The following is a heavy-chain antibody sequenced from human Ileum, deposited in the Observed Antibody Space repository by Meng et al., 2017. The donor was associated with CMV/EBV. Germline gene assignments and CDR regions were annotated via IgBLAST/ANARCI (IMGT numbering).Heavy chain of an antibody. Sequence: QVHLQESGPGLVKPSETLSLTCSVSNGSFNIYYWSWLRQSPGKGLEFIAYISSSGDTNYNPPLRSRVAISIDTTKEHFSLRLTSVTAADTAVYYCARAHVIPNGNYMFDYWGQEALVTVSS. CDR3: ARAHVIPNGNYMFDY. CDR2: ISSSGDT. J-gene: IGHJ4*02. CDR1: NGSFNIYY. D-gene: IGHD1-7*01. V-gene: IGHV4-4*08.